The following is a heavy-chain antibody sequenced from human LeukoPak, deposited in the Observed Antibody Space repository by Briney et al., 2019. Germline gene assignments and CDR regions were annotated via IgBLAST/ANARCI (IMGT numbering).Heavy chain of an antibody. CDR1: GGSIISYY. V-gene: IGHV4-59*08. CDR3: ARLSPSGYSSNWAWFDP. CDR2: IYYSGGT. D-gene: IGHD6-13*01. J-gene: IGHJ5*02. Sequence: SETLSLTCTVSGGSIISYYWSWIRQPPGKGLEWIGYIYYSGGTNYNPSLKSRVTISVDTSKNQFSLKLSSVTAADTAVYYCARLSPSGYSSNWAWFDPWGQGTLVTVSS.